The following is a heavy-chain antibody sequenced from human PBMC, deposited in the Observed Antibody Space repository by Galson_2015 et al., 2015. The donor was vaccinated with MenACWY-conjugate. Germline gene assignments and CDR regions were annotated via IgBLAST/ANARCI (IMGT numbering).Heavy chain of an antibody. J-gene: IGHJ6*02. CDR2: IKKQDGSEK. CDR3: ARGHYGMDV. V-gene: IGHV3-7*03. CDR1: GFPFSNYW. Sequence: LRLSCAASGFPFSNYWMTWVRQAPGKGLEWVANIKKQDGSEKYYVDSVKGRFTLSRDNAKSSLYLQMNSLRAEDTAVYYCARGHYGMDVWGQGTTVTVSS.